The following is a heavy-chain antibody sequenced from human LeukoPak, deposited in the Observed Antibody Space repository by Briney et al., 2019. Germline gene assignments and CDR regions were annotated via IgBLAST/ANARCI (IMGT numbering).Heavy chain of an antibody. D-gene: IGHD3-22*01. CDR3: AREKYYDSLLLRLDY. CDR1: GYTFTGYY. J-gene: IGHJ4*02. V-gene: IGHV1-2*02. Sequence: GASVKVSCKASGYTFTGYYMHWVRQAPGQGLEWMGWINPNSGGTNYAQKFQGRVTMTRDTSISTVYMELSSLRSEDTAVYYCAREKYYDSLLLRLDYWGQGTLVTVSS. CDR2: INPNSGGT.